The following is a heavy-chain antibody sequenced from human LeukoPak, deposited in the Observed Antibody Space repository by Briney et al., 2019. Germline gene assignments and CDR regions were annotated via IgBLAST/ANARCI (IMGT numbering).Heavy chain of an antibody. CDR3: GKDSGVAVARSSRP. CDR2: VSNAGMTK. V-gene: IGHV3-30*18. Sequence: GGSLRLSCAASGFIFSSYAMHWVRQAPGKGLEWVAVVSNAGMTKYYVDSVKGRFTISRDNSKNTVYLQMNSLRAEDTAVYFCGKDSGVAVARSSRPWGRGTLVTVSS. J-gene: IGHJ5*02. CDR1: GFIFSSYA. D-gene: IGHD2-15*01.